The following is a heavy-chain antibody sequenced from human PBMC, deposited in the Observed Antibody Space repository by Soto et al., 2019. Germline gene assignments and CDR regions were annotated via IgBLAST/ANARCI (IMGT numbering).Heavy chain of an antibody. CDR2: IASSGTPI. V-gene: IGHV3-48*01. Sequence: EVQLVESGGGLAQPGGSLRLSCAASGFTFSDYAMNWVRQVPGKGLEWISQIASSGTPIYYADSVRGRFTISRDNAENSLYLQMNSLRVEDTAVYFCTREGIWGQGTLVTVSS. CDR1: GFTFSDYA. J-gene: IGHJ4*02. CDR3: TREGI.